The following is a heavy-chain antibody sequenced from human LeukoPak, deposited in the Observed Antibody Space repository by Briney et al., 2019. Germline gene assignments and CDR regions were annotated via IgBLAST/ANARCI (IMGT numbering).Heavy chain of an antibody. J-gene: IGHJ4*02. V-gene: IGHV3-21*04. CDR2: ITSSTNYI. CDR3: ARDTNYYDSSGYYSGSDFDY. Sequence: GGSLRLSCAASGFTFSSYSMNWVRQAPGKGLEGVSSITSSTNYIYYADSVKGRFTISREDAKNTLYLQMNSLRAEDTAVYYCARDTNYYDSSGYYSGSDFDYWGQGTLVTVSS. CDR1: GFTFSSYS. D-gene: IGHD3-22*01.